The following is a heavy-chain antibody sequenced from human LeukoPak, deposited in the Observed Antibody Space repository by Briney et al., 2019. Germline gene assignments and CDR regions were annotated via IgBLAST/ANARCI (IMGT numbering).Heavy chain of an antibody. Sequence: GGSLRLSCTASGFTFSTYEMNWVRQAPGKGLEWISYISGSGSSIFCADSLQGRFTVSRDNAKNSVYLQMNSLRAEDTAVYYCAREGGFGYDDAFDTWGHGTTVTVFS. V-gene: IGHV3-48*03. J-gene: IGHJ3*02. CDR2: ISGSGSSI. CDR3: AREGGFGYDDAFDT. CDR1: GFTFSTYE. D-gene: IGHD3-16*02.